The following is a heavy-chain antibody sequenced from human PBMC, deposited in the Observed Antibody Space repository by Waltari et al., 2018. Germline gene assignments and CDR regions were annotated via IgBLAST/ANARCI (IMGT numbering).Heavy chain of an antibody. D-gene: IGHD2-2*01. CDR2: NGNHGRSE. Sequence: QVQLVESGGGVVQPGGSLRLVCAASGFIFSDYGMHWVRKAPGKRQGGMAVNGNHGRSEFYEDAVKGRFTSSRDNSKNILYLQMNNLRVEDTAIYYCARNLEDFYCTTTNCFMDYWGQGTLVTVSS. CDR3: ARNLEDFYCTTTNCFMDY. V-gene: IGHV3-33*01. CDR1: GFIFSDYG. J-gene: IGHJ4*02.